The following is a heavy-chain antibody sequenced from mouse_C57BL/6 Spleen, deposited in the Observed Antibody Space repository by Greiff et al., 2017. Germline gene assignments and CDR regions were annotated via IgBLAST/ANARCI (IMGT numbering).Heavy chain of an antibody. D-gene: IGHD2-3*01. Sequence: QVQLQQSGPGLVQPSQSLSITCPVPGFSLPSYGVHWVRHSPGKGLEWLGVIWSGGSTDYNAAFISRLSISKDNSKSQVFFKMNSLQADDTAIYYCARNRGYDGYPFAYWGQGTLVTVSA. CDR1: GFSLPSYG. CDR2: IWSGGST. V-gene: IGHV2-2*01. J-gene: IGHJ3*01. CDR3: ARNRGYDGYPFAY.